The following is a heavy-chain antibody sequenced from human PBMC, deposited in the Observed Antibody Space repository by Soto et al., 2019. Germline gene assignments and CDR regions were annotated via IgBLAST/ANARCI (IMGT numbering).Heavy chain of an antibody. CDR2: ISGSGGST. CDR3: AKDDSHLYGGNPAAYISYYYGMDV. Sequence: EVQLLESGGGLVQPGGSLRLSCAASGFTFSSYAMSWVRQAPGKGLEWVSAISGSGGSTYYADSVQGRFTISRDNSKNTLYLQMNSLRAEDMAVYYCAKDDSHLYGGNPAAYISYYYGMDVWGQGTTVTVSS. CDR1: GFTFSSYA. D-gene: IGHD2-15*01. V-gene: IGHV3-23*01. J-gene: IGHJ6*02.